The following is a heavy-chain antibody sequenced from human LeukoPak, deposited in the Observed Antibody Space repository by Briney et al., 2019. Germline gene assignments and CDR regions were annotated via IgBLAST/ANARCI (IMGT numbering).Heavy chain of an antibody. J-gene: IGHJ6*02. CDR1: GFTFSSYA. CDR3: ARYHYYDSSGYYYGAENYYGMDV. Sequence: PGGSLRLSCAASGFTFSSYAMSWVRQAPGKGLEWVSGISGSGGSIYYADSVKGRFTISRDNAKNSLYLQMNSLRAEDTAVYYCARYHYYDSSGYYYGAENYYGMDVWGQGTTVTVSS. D-gene: IGHD3-22*01. CDR2: ISGSGGSI. V-gene: IGHV3-23*01.